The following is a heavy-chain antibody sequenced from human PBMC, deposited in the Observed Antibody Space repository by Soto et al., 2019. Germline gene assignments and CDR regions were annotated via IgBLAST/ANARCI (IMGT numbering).Heavy chain of an antibody. V-gene: IGHV4-34*01. Sequence: SETLSLTCAVYGGSFSGYYWSWIRQPPGKGLEWIGEINHSGSTNYNPSLKSRVTISVDTSKNQFSLKLSSVTAADTAVYYCARLGGYCSGTNCYGFYGMDVWGQGTTVTVSS. D-gene: IGHD2-2*01. CDR2: INHSGST. J-gene: IGHJ6*02. CDR1: GGSFSGYY. CDR3: ARLGGYCSGTNCYGFYGMDV.